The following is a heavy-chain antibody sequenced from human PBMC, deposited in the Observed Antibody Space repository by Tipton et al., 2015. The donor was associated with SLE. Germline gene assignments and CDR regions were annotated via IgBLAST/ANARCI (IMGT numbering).Heavy chain of an antibody. CDR2: ISYDGSNK. V-gene: IGHV3-30*04. Sequence: SLRLSCAASGFTFSSYAMHWVRQAPGKGLEWVAVISYDGSNKYYADSVKGRFTISRDNSKNTLYLQMNSLRAEDTAVYYCARVGYYDSSGGAFDIWGQGTMVTVSS. J-gene: IGHJ3*02. CDR1: GFTFSSYA. D-gene: IGHD3-22*01. CDR3: ARVGYYDSSGGAFDI.